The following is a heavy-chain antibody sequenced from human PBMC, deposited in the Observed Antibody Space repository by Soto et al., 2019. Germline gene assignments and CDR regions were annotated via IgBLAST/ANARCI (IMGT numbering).Heavy chain of an antibody. D-gene: IGHD2-21*01. CDR3: AREYCGGVSCYYYYMDV. J-gene: IGHJ6*03. Sequence: ASVKVSCKTSGYTFSSYGISWVRQAPGQGLEWLGWISANNVNTNYAHKVQGRLTLTTDTSTSTVYMELRSLRSDDTAVYYCAREYCGGVSCYYYYMDVWGKATTVPVS. CDR1: GYTFSSYG. V-gene: IGHV1-18*01. CDR2: ISANNVNT.